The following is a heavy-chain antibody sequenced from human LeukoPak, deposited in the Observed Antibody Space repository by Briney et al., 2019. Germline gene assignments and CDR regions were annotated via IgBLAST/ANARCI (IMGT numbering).Heavy chain of an antibody. Sequence: ASVKVSCKASGGTFSSYAISWVRQAPGQGLEWMGGIIPIFGTANYAQKFQSRLTITADESTSTAYMELSSLRSEVTAVYYCARDRGTLGYYYGSGSYPFDYWGQGTLVTVSS. CDR3: ARDRGTLGYYYGSGSYPFDY. CDR1: GGTFSSYA. V-gene: IGHV1-69*13. CDR2: IIPIFGTA. D-gene: IGHD3-10*01. J-gene: IGHJ4*02.